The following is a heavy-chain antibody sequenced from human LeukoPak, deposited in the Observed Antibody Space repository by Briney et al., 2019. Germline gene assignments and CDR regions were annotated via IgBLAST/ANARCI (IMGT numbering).Heavy chain of an antibody. CDR2: INHSGST. Sequence: PSETLSLTCAVYGGSFSGYYWSWIRQPPGKGLERIGEINHSGSTNYNPSLKSRVTISVDTSKNQFSLKLSSVTAADTAVYYCARRGPGHRNDYWGQGTLVTVSS. CDR1: GGSFSGYY. D-gene: IGHD1-14*01. CDR3: ARRGPGHRNDY. J-gene: IGHJ4*02. V-gene: IGHV4-34*01.